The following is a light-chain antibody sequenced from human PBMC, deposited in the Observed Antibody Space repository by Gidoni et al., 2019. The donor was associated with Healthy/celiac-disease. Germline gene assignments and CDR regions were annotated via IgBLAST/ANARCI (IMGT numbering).Light chain of an antibody. V-gene: IGLV7-43*01. Sequence: QTVVTQEPSRTVSPGGTVTLTCASSTGAVTSGYYPNWFQQKPGQAPRALIYSTSNKHYWTPARFSGSLLGGKAALTLSGVQPEDEAEYYCLLYYGGAQLVFGGGTKLTVL. CDR1: TGAVTSGYY. CDR3: LLYYGGAQLV. J-gene: IGLJ2*01. CDR2: STS.